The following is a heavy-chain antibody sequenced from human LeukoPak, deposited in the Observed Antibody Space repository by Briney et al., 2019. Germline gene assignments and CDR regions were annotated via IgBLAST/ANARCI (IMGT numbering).Heavy chain of an antibody. CDR3: ARARERLGTLVSWVDY. CDR2: IYYSGST. D-gene: IGHD1-1*01. CDR1: GGSISSYY. V-gene: IGHV4-59*08. Sequence: SETLSLTCTVSGGSISSYYWSWVRQPPGKGLEWIGYIYYSGSTNYNPSLKSRVTISVDTSKNQFSLKLTSVTAADTAVYFCARARERLGTLVSWVDYWGQGSLVTVSS. J-gene: IGHJ4*02.